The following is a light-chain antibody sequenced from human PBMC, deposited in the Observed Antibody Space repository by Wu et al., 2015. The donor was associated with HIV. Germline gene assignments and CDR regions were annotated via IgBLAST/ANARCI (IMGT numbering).Light chain of an antibody. Sequence: EIVLTQSPATLSLSPGERATLSCRASRSVSSAVAWYQQKPGQAPRLLIYDTSTRATGIPARFTGGGSGTDYSLTISSLEPEDFALYYCQQHSNWPLTFGQGTRLEIK. CDR2: DTS. V-gene: IGKV3-11*01. CDR1: RSVSSA. J-gene: IGKJ5*01. CDR3: QQHSNWPLT.